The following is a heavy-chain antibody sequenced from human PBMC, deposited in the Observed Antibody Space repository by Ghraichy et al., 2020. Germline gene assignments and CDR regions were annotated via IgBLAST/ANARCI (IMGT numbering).Heavy chain of an antibody. CDR1: GYTFSDHY. V-gene: IGHV1-2*02. CDR2: INPNTGYT. CDR3: ARSGVIVVATTGHFFDF. Sequence: ASVKVSCKASGYTFSDHYMHWVRQAPGQGLEWMGWINPNTGYTQCAQKFQGRVTMSRDTSISTVYMEMSGLRSDDTAVYYCARSGVIVVATTGHFFDFWGQGTMVTVSP. J-gene: IGHJ3*01. D-gene: IGHD1-26*01.